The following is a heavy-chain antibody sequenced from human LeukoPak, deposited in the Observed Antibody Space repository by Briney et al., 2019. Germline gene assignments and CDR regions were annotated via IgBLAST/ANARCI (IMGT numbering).Heavy chain of an antibody. CDR3: ARQATAAGQGDWFDP. CDR1: GYGYY. CDR2: INPNSGGT. V-gene: IGHV1-2*02. D-gene: IGHD6-13*01. J-gene: IGHJ5*02. Sequence: RGASVKVSCKASGYGYYMHWVRQAPGQGLEWMGWINPNSGGTDYAQKFQDRVTMTWEKSINKAYMDLSRLTADDTAIYYCARQATAAGQGDWFDPWGQGTLVTVSS.